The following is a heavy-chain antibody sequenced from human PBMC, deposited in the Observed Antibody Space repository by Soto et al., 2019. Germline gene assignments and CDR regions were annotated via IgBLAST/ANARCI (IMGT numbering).Heavy chain of an antibody. J-gene: IGHJ4*02. CDR2: IYYSGST. CDR3: VRTNHFDY. V-gene: IGHV4-59*07. Sequence: SYTLSLTCPVPSISSQSSYWSWIRQPPGKGLEWIGYIYYSGSTNYNPSLKSRVTISVDMSKNQFSLKLSSVTAADTAVYYCVRTNHFDYWGQGTPVTVS. CDR1: SISSQSSY.